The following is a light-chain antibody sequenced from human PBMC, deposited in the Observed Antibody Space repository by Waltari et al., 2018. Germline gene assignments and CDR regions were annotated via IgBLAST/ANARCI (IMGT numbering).Light chain of an antibody. V-gene: IGKV3-11*01. CDR3: QKRNNWPLT. J-gene: IGKJ4*01. Sequence: EIVLTQSPATVSFSPGERATLSGSASQSVSGYLAWYQQKPGQAPRLLLYDTSNRTTGIPARFSGSGSGTDCTLTISSLEPEDFAVYYCQKRNNWPLTFGGGTKVEIK. CDR1: QSVSGY. CDR2: DTS.